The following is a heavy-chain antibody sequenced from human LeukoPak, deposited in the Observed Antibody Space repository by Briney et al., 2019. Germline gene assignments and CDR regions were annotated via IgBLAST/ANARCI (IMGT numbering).Heavy chain of an antibody. CDR2: INHSGST. CDR3: AGGDGSGSYLTSSFDY. CDR1: GGSFSGYY. Sequence: PSETLSLTCAVYGGSFSGYYWSWIRQPPGKGLEWIGEINHSGSTNYNPSLKSRVTISVDTSKNQFSLKLSSVTAADTAVYYCAGGDGSGSYLTSSFDYWGQGTLVTVSS. J-gene: IGHJ4*02. V-gene: IGHV4-34*01. D-gene: IGHD3-10*01.